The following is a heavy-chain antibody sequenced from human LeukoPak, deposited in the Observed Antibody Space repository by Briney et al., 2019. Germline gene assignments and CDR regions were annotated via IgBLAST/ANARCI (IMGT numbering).Heavy chain of an antibody. V-gene: IGHV3-33*08. CDR2: IWYDGSNK. CDR1: GFTFSSYG. CDR3: ARVRSVPAARDSSLGIDY. J-gene: IGHJ4*02. D-gene: IGHD2-2*01. Sequence: GGSPRLSCAASGFTFSSYGMHWVRQAPGKGLEWVAVIWYDGSNKYYADSVKGRFTISRDNSKNTLYLQMNSLRAEDTAVYYCARVRSVPAARDSSLGIDYWGQGTLVTVSS.